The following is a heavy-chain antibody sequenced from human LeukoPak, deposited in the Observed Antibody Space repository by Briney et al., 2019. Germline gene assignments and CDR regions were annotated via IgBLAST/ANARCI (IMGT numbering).Heavy chain of an antibody. J-gene: IGHJ4*02. D-gene: IGHD4-17*01. CDR3: ANGDYGMAFDY. V-gene: IGHV4-59*01. CDR2: IYYSGST. CDR1: GGSISRYY. Sequence: PSETLSLTCTVSGGSISRYYWSWIRQPPGKGLEWIGYIYYSGSTNYNPSLKSRVTISVDTSKNQFSLKLSSVTAADTAVYYCANGDYGMAFDYWGQGTLVTVSS.